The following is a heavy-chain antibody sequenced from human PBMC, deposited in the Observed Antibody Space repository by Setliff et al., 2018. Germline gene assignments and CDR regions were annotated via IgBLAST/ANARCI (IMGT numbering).Heavy chain of an antibody. CDR3: ARSHYYASGNSHYYYMDV. CDR1: DDSFTSSRYY. V-gene: IGHV4-39*01. Sequence: PSETLSLTCTVSDDSFTSSRYYWGWIRQAPGSGLEWIGSISYSGTPYYNASVESRVTMSVDTSKSQLSLKLSSVTAADTAVYYCARSHYYASGNSHYYYMDVWGKGTAVTVSS. D-gene: IGHD3-10*01. J-gene: IGHJ6*03. CDR2: ISYSGTP.